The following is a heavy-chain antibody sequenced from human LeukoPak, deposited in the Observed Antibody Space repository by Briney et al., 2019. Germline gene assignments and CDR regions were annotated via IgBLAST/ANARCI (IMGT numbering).Heavy chain of an antibody. D-gene: IGHD2-2*01. CDR2: ISGRSTYI. CDR3: ARVYAGGYYYMDV. CDR1: GFTFSNCN. V-gene: IGHV3-21*01. J-gene: IGHJ6*03. Sequence: GGSLRLSCAASGFTFSNCNMNWVRQAPGKGLEWVSSISGRSTYIYYADSLKGRFTISRDNAKNSLYLQMNSLRAEDTAVYYCARVYAGGYYYMDVWGKGTTVTVSS.